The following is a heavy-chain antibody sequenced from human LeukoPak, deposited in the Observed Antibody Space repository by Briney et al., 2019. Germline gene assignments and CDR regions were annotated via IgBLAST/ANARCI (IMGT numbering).Heavy chain of an antibody. D-gene: IGHD6-13*01. CDR1: GFTFSSYS. V-gene: IGHV3-48*01. CDR3: ARDHPDSSSWYDAFDI. CDR2: ISSSSSTL. Sequence: PGGSLRLSCAASGFTFSSYSMNWVRQAPGKGLEWVSYISSSSSTLYYADSVKGRFTISRDNAKNSLYLQMNSLRAEDTAVYYCARDHPDSSSWYDAFDIWGKGTMVTVSS. J-gene: IGHJ3*02.